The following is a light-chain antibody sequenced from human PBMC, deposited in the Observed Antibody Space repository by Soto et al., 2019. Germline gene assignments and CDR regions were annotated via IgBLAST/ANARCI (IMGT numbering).Light chain of an antibody. CDR2: DNN. J-gene: IGLJ2*01. V-gene: IGLV1-51*01. CDR1: SSNIGNNF. CDR3: ATWESSLSIGV. Sequence: QSVLTQPPSVSAAPGQKVTISCSGSSSNIGNNFVSWYQQLPGTAPKLLIYDNNKRPSGIPDRFSGSKSGTSATLGITGLQSGDEADYYCATWESSLSIGVLGGGTKVTVL.